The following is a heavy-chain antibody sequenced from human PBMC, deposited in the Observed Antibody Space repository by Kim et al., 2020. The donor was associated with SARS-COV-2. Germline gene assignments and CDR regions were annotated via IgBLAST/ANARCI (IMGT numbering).Heavy chain of an antibody. CDR3: AKEGYCSGGSCYSLHWYDP. V-gene: IGHV3-23*01. CDR1: GFTFSSYA. CDR2: ISGSGGST. Sequence: GGSLRLSCAASGFTFSSYAMSWVRQAPGKGLEWVSAISGSGGSTYYADSVKGRFTISRDNSKNTLYLQMNSLRAEDTAVYYCAKEGYCSGGSCYSLHWYDPWGQGTLVTVSS. J-gene: IGHJ5*02. D-gene: IGHD2-15*01.